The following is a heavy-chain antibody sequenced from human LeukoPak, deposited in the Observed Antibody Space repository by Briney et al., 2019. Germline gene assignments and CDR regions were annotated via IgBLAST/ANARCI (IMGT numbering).Heavy chain of an antibody. CDR1: GYSFTKYS. J-gene: IGHJ4*02. CDR3: ARLNDILTGPFDY. Sequence: GESLKISCKSSGYSFTKYSIGWVRQMPGKGLEWMGNIDPSDSETRHSPSFQGQVTISVDKPISTAYLQWNSLKASDTAMYYCARLNDILTGPFDYWGQGTLVTVSS. D-gene: IGHD3-9*01. V-gene: IGHV5-51*01. CDR2: IDPSDSET.